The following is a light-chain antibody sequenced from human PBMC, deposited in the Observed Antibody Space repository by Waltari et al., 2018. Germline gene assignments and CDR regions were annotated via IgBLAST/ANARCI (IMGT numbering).Light chain of an antibody. V-gene: IGLV2-11*01. Sequence: QSALTQPRSVSGSPGQSVTISCTGTSGNVGGYDYVSGYQQHPGKAPTLMIYDVTKRPPGVPDRFSGSKSGNTAFLTISGLQAEDEADYHCYSYAGGYTFVFGPGTKLAVL. CDR1: SGNVGGYDY. J-gene: IGLJ2*01. CDR2: DVT. CDR3: YSYAGGYTFV.